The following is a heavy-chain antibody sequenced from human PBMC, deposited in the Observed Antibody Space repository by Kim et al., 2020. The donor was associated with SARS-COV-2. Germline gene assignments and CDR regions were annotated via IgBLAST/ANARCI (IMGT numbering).Heavy chain of an antibody. J-gene: IGHJ4*02. V-gene: IGHV3-33*01. CDR3: ARDEQNCSSTSCYLDTATGFDH. Sequence: GGSLRLSCAASGFTFSSYGMHWVRQAPGKGLEWVAVIWSDGSNKYYADFVKGRFTISRDNSKNTLYLQMNSLRAEDTAVYYCARDEQNCSSTSCYLDTATGFDHWGQGTLVTVSS. D-gene: IGHD2-2*01. CDR1: GFTFSSYG. CDR2: IWSDGSNK.